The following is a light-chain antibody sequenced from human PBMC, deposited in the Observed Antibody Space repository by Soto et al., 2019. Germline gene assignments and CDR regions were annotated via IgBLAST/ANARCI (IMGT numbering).Light chain of an antibody. CDR2: EAS. J-gene: IGKJ1*01. Sequence: EIVVTQSPATLSVSPGESATLSCRASQSVGINVAWYQQKPGQAPSLLIYEASTRATGVPARFSGSGSGTDFTLTISSLQSADVASYHCQHYNSWPRTFGQGTKVEI. V-gene: IGKV3-15*01. CDR1: QSVGIN. CDR3: QHYNSWPRT.